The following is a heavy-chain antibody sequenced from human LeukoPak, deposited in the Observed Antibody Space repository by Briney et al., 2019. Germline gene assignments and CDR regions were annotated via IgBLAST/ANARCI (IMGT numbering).Heavy chain of an antibody. CDR3: ARARSSLSKYYFDY. Sequence: SETLSLTCTVSGGSISSYYWSWIRQPPGKGLEWIGYIYYSGSTNYNPSLKSRVTISVDTSKNQFSLKLSSVTAADTAVYYCARARSSLSKYYFDYWGQGTLVTVSS. V-gene: IGHV4-59*01. J-gene: IGHJ4*02. D-gene: IGHD6-13*01. CDR1: GGSISSYY. CDR2: IYYSGST.